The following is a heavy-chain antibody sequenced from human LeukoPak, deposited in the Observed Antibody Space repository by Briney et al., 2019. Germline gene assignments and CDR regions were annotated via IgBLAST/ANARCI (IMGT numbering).Heavy chain of an antibody. CDR3: ATIPFFGTTYFADF. J-gene: IGHJ4*02. Sequence: ASVTVSCKASGFTFTDYYIHWVQQAPGKGLVWMGRVDTEDGETVYATKFHGRLALTADASTATASMELSSLHSDDTAVYYCATIPFFGTTYFADFWGQGTLVTVSS. CDR2: VDTEDGET. CDR1: GFTFTDYY. D-gene: IGHD2/OR15-2a*01. V-gene: IGHV1-69-2*01.